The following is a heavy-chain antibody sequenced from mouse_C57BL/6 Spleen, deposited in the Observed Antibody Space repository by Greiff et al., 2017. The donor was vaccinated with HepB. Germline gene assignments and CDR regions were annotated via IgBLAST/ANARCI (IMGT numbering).Heavy chain of an antibody. D-gene: IGHD2-14*01. J-gene: IGHJ1*03. V-gene: IGHV3-6*01. CDR3: ARERYDGREYFDV. CDR1: GYSITSGYY. Sequence: EVKLMESGPGLVKPSQSLSLTCSVTGYSITSGYYWNWIRQFPGNKLEWMGYISYDGSNNYNPSLKNRISITRDTSKNQFFLKLNSVTTEDTATYYCARERYDGREYFDVWGTGTTVTVSS. CDR2: ISYDGSN.